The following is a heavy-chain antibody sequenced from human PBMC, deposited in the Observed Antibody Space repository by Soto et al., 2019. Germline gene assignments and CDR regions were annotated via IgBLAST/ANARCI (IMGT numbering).Heavy chain of an antibody. V-gene: IGHV1-18*04. J-gene: IGHJ5*01. CDR1: GYNFIDYG. D-gene: IGHD3-16*01. Sequence: ASVKVSCKSSGYNFIDYGISWVGQAPGQGLEWMGWIGGSNGDTKFERKFQGRVVLTTVTSTNKAYMELRSLRLDDKAVYYCAREAKWLIMNSNWFDSWGQGTLVTVSS. CDR3: AREAKWLIMNSNWFDS. CDR2: IGGSNGDT.